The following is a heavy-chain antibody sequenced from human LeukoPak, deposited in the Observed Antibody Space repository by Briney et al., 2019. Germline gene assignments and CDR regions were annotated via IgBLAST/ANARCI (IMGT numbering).Heavy chain of an antibody. V-gene: IGHV3-49*04. CDR2: IRNKAYGGTI. CDR1: GFTFSSYA. CDR3: SRILGRSWSGGFDY. J-gene: IGHJ4*02. D-gene: IGHD3-10*01. Sequence: PGGSLRLSCAASGFTFSSYAMSWVRQAPGKGLEWVGFIRNKAYGGTIEYAASVKDRFTISRDDSESTAYLQMNSLVIEDTAVYYCSRILGRSWSGGFDYWGQGTLVTVSS.